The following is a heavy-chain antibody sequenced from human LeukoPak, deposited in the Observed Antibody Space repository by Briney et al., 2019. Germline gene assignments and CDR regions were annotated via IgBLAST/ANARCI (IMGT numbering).Heavy chain of an antibody. CDR2: IYHSGST. Sequence: SETLSLTCAVSGYSISSGYYWGWIRQPPGKGLEWIGSIYHSGSTYYNPSLKSRVTISVDTSKNQFSLELSSVTAADTAVYYCARHGSNYYGSGSQNFDYWGQGTLVTVSS. CDR1: GYSISSGYY. CDR3: ARHGSNYYGSGSQNFDY. D-gene: IGHD3-10*01. V-gene: IGHV4-38-2*01. J-gene: IGHJ4*02.